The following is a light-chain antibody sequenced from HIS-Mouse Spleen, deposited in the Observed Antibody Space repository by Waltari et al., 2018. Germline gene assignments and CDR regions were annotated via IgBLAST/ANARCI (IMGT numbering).Light chain of an antibody. V-gene: IGLV2-14*03. CDR3: SSYTSSSTWV. CDR1: SRDVGGYNY. J-gene: IGLJ3*02. Sequence: QSALTQPASVSGSPGQSITISCTGPSRDVGGYNYVSWYPHNPGKAPKLMIYDVSNRPSGVSNRFSGSKSGNTASLTISGLQAEDEADYYCSSYTSSSTWVFGGGTKLTVL. CDR2: DVS.